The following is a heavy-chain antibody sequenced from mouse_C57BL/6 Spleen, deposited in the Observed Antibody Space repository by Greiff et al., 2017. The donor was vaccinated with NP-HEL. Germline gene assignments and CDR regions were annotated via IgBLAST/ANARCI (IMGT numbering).Heavy chain of an antibody. V-gene: IGHV5-4*01. J-gene: IGHJ2*01. Sequence: EVQVVESGGGLVKPGGSLKLSCAASGFTFSSYAMSWVRQTPEKRLEWVATISDGGSYTYYPDNVKGRFTISRDNAKNNLYLQMSHLKSEDTAMYYCARAGAGCFDYWGQGTTLTVSS. CDR1: GFTFSSYA. CDR2: ISDGGSYT. CDR3: ARAGAGCFDY. D-gene: IGHD4-1*01.